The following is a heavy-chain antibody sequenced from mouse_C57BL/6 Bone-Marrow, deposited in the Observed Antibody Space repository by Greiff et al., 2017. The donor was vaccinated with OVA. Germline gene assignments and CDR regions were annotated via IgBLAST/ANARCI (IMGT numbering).Heavy chain of an antibody. D-gene: IGHD1-1*01. CDR3: ARGYYGSSYTPWFAY. CDR2: INPNYGTT. CDR1: GYSFTDYN. V-gene: IGHV1-39*01. Sequence: VQLQQSGPELVKPGASVKISCKASGYSFTDYNMNWVKQSNGKSLEWIGVINPNYGTTSYNQKFKGKATLTVYQSSSTAYMQLNSLTSEDSAVYYCARGYYGSSYTPWFAYWGQGTLVTVSA. J-gene: IGHJ3*01.